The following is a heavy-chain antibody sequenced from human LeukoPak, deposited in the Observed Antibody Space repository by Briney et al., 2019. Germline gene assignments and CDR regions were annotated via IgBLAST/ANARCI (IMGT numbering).Heavy chain of an antibody. CDR1: GYTFTSYY. D-gene: IGHD5-12*01. Sequence: ASVKVSCKGSGYTFTSYYMHWVRHAPGQGLEWMGIINPSGGSTSYAQKFQGRVTMTRDTSTSTVYMELSSLRSEDTAVYYCARDLYSGYDYWGQGTLLTVSS. V-gene: IGHV1-46*01. J-gene: IGHJ4*02. CDR3: ARDLYSGYDY. CDR2: INPSGGST.